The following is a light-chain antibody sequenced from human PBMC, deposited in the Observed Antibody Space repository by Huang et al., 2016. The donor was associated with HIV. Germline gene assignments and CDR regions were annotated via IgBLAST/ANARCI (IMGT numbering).Light chain of an antibody. CDR3: QHYGSSLIT. V-gene: IGKV3-20*01. J-gene: IGKJ5*01. CDR2: DAS. CDR1: QSVGNY. Sequence: EIVLTQSPGTVSLSPGERATLSCRASQSVGNYLAWYQQQPGQAPRLLIYDASSRATGIPDRFSGSGSGTDFTITISRLEPEDFAVYYCQHYGSSLITFGQGTRLEIK.